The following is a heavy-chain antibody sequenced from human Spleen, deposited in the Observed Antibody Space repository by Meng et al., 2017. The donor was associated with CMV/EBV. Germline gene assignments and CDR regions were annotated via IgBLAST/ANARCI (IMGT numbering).Heavy chain of an antibody. CDR2: INPNSGGT. V-gene: IGHV1-2*02. CDR3: ARVKRSCTGGSCSSTGYYGMDV. Sequence: ASVKVSCKASGYNFTGYYMHWVRQAPGQGLEWMGWINPNSGGTTYAQKFQGRVTMTGDTSITTAYMEVSRLRSDDMAVFYCARVKRSCTGGSCSSTGYYGMDVWGQGTTVTVSS. CDR1: GYNFTGYY. J-gene: IGHJ6*02. D-gene: IGHD2-15*01.